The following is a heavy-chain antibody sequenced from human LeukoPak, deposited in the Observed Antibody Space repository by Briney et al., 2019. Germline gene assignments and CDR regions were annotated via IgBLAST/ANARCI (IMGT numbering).Heavy chain of an antibody. D-gene: IGHD6-13*01. Sequence: PGGSLRLSCAASGFTFSSHWMHWVRQAPGKGLVWVSRINNDGSSTTYADSVKGRFTISRDNAKSTLYLEMNSLRVEDTAVYFCARIVATGTSFDFWGQGALVTVSS. CDR1: GFTFSSHW. V-gene: IGHV3-74*01. CDR2: INNDGSST. CDR3: ARIVATGTSFDF. J-gene: IGHJ4*02.